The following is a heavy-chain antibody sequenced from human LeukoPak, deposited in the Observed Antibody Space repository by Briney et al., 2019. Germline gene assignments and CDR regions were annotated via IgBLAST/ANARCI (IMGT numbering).Heavy chain of an antibody. Sequence: SVKVSCKASGGTFSSYAISWVRQAPGQGLEWMGGIIPIFGTANYAQKFQGRVTMTADESTSTAYMELSSLRSEDTAVYYCARDGLQRYFDWLLGYNWFDPWGQGTLVTVSS. V-gene: IGHV1-69*01. J-gene: IGHJ5*02. CDR3: ARDGLQRYFDWLLGYNWFDP. CDR2: IIPIFGTA. D-gene: IGHD3-9*01. CDR1: GGTFSSYA.